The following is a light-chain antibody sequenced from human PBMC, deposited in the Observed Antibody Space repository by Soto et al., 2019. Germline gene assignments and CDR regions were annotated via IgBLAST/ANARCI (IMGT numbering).Light chain of an antibody. CDR1: QSVSST. V-gene: IGKV3D-15*01. J-gene: IGKJ5*01. CDR2: GAS. CDR3: QQYNNWPPIT. Sequence: EIVMTQSPATLSVSPGERATLSCRASQSVSSTLAWYQQKPGQAPRLLIYGASIRSTGIPARFSGSGSGTEVTLPISSLQSEDFAVYYCQQYNNWPPITFGQGTRVEIK.